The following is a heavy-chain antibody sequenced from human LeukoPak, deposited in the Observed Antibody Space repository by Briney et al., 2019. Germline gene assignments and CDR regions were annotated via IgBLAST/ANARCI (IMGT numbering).Heavy chain of an antibody. CDR2: INHSGST. V-gene: IGHV4-34*01. Sequence: SETLSLTCAVYGGSFSDYYWSWIRQPPGKGLEWIGEINHSGSTNYNPSLKSRVTISVDTSQNHLSLKLSSVTAADTAVYYCARGLYDSSDYYYFDYWGQGTLVTVSS. D-gene: IGHD3-22*01. CDR1: GGSFSDYY. J-gene: IGHJ4*02. CDR3: ARGLYDSSDYYYFDY.